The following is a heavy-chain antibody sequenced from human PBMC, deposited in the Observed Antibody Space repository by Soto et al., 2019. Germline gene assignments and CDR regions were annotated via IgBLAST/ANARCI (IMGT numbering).Heavy chain of an antibody. Sequence: PGESLKISCKGSGYTFTDYWIGWVRQMPGKGLEWMGIIYPGDSDTRYSPSFQGQVTISADQSISTAYLQWSSLKASDSAMYYCARLTLAQDSSGYHIFDYWGRGTLVTVSS. CDR1: GYTFTDYW. V-gene: IGHV5-51*01. J-gene: IGHJ4*02. D-gene: IGHD3-22*01. CDR2: IYPGDSDT. CDR3: ARLTLAQDSSGYHIFDY.